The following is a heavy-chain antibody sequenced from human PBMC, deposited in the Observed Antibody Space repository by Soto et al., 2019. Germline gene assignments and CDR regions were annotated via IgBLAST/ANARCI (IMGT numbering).Heavy chain of an antibody. V-gene: IGHV1-69*02. CDR2: IIPVLDKA. Sequence: QVQLVQSGAEVKKPGSSVKVSCKTSGGTFSTYTLSWVRQAPGQGLEWMGRIIPVLDKADYAQRFQGRLTITADRSTSTANMELSSLSSEDTAIYYCARGATAGDSAVHYWGQGTLVSFSS. D-gene: IGHD2-21*01. J-gene: IGHJ4*02. CDR3: ARGATAGDSAVHY. CDR1: GGTFSTYT.